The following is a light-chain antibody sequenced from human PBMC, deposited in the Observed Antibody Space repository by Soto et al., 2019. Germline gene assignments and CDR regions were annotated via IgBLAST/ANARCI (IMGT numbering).Light chain of an antibody. J-gene: IGKJ2*01. CDR3: LQDYDYPRT. Sequence: AIQMTQSPSSLSASVGDRVTITCGASQGIRNDLGWYQQKPGKAPKLLIYAASSLQSGVPSRFSGSGSGTEFSLTISSLQPEDSASYYCLQDYDYPRTFGQGTKLEIK. V-gene: IGKV1-6*01. CDR1: QGIRND. CDR2: AAS.